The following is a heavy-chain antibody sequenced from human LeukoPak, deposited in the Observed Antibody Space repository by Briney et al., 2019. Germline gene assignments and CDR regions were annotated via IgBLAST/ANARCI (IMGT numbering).Heavy chain of an antibody. J-gene: IGHJ6*04. CDR1: GGSFSGYY. Sequence: SETLSLTCAVYGGSFSGYYWSWIRQPPGKGLEWIGEINHSGSTNYNPSLKSRVTISVDTSKNQFSLKLSSVTAADTAVYYCARARSGLLWFGELLPQRPTDVWGKGTTVTVSS. V-gene: IGHV4-34*01. D-gene: IGHD3-10*01. CDR3: ARARSGLLWFGELLPQRPTDV. CDR2: INHSGST.